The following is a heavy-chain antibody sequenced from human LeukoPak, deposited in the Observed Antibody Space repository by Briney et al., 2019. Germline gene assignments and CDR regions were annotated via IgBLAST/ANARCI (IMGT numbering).Heavy chain of an antibody. CDR1: GFTFSSYS. CDR2: ISSSSSYI. D-gene: IGHD6-13*01. V-gene: IGHV3-21*01. Sequence: PGGSLRLSCAPSGFTFSSYSMNWVRQAPGKGLEWVSSISSSSSYIYYADSVKGRFTISRDNAKNSLYLQMNSLRAEDTAVYYCATSSWYSGWFDPWGQGTLVTVSS. CDR3: ATSSWYSGWFDP. J-gene: IGHJ5*02.